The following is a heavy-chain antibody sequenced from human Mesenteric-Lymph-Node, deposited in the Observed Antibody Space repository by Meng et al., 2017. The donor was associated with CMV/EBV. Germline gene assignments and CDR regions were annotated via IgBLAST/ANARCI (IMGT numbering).Heavy chain of an antibody. V-gene: IGHV3-11*01. J-gene: IGHJ6*02. Sequence: SGFTFSDYYMSWIRQAPGKGLEWVSYISSSGSTIYYADSVKGRFTISRDNAKNSLYLQMNSLRAEDTAVYYCARSRTTVTPPLRMDVWGQGTTVTVSS. D-gene: IGHD4-11*01. CDR1: GFTFSDYY. CDR3: ARSRTTVTPPLRMDV. CDR2: ISSSGSTI.